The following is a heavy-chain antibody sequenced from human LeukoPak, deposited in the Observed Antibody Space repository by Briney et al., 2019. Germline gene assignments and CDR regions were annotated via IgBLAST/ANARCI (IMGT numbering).Heavy chain of an antibody. D-gene: IGHD1-20*01. CDR1: GFTFSSYE. J-gene: IGHJ4*02. CDR3: ACDLTGTADAFGY. V-gene: IGHV3-48*03. Sequence: GGSLRLSCAASGFTFSSYEMNWVRQAPGKGLEWVSYISSSGSTIYYADSVKGRFTISRDNAKNSLYLQMNSLRAEDTAVYYCACDLTGTADAFGYWGQGTLVTVSS. CDR2: ISSSGSTI.